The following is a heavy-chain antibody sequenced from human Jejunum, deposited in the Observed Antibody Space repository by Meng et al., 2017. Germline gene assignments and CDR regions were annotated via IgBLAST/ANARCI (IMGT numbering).Heavy chain of an antibody. CDR1: GDSISSDTYY. Sequence: SETLSLTCSVSGDSISSDTYYWSWIRQFPGGGLEWIGYLFYTGSTYYNPSLKSRLTMSLDTSTQFSLKLSSVTAADTAVYYCARVKLSYCYQTSCYFFDPWGQGTLVTVSS. J-gene: IGHJ5*02. D-gene: IGHD2-2*01. V-gene: IGHV4-31*03. CDR3: ARVKLSYCYQTSCYFFDP. CDR2: LFYTGST.